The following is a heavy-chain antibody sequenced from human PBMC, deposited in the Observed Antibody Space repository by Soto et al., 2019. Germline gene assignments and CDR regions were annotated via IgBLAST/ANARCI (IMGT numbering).Heavy chain of an antibody. D-gene: IGHD3-3*01. CDR1: GGTFSSYA. CDR2: IIPIFGTA. Sequence: QVQLVQSGAEVKKPGSSVKVSCKASGGTFSSYAISWVRQAPGQGLEWMGGIIPIFGTANYAQKLQGRFTLTADESTSTAYMELSSLRSEDTAVYYCARGEDPVLEWTTIYYYYYGMDVWGQGTTVTVSS. J-gene: IGHJ6*02. V-gene: IGHV1-69*01. CDR3: ARGEDPVLEWTTIYYYYYGMDV.